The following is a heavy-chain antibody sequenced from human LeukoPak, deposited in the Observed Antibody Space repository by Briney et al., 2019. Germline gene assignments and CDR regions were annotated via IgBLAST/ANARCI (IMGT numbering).Heavy chain of an antibody. D-gene: IGHD1-20*01. CDR2: VNPNSGGT. CDR1: GYTFTGYY. Sequence: ASVKVSCKASGYTFTGYYMHWVRQAPGQGLEWMGWVNPNSGGTNYAQKFQGRVTMTRDTSISTAYMELSRLGSDDPAVYYCARTYNWKLDYYYGMDVWGQGTTVTVSS. V-gene: IGHV1-2*02. J-gene: IGHJ6*02. CDR3: ARTYNWKLDYYYGMDV.